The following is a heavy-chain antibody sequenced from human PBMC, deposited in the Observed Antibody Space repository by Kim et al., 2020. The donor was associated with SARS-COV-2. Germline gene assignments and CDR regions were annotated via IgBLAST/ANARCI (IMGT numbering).Heavy chain of an antibody. D-gene: IGHD3-22*01. CDR3: ARGLGITKILSKSYYMDV. V-gene: IGHV1-8*01. J-gene: IGHJ6*03. CDR1: GYTFTSYD. Sequence: ASVKVSCKATGYTFTSYDINWVRQATGQGLEWMGCMNPNSGNTVYAQKFQGRVTMTRNTSISTAYMGLSSLRSEDTAVYYCARGLGITKILSKSYYMDVWGKGTTVSV. CDR2: MNPNSGNT.